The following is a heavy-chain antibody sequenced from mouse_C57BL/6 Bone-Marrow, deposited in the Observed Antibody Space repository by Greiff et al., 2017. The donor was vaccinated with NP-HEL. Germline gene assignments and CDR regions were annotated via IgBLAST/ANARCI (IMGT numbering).Heavy chain of an antibody. CDR3: VRHEVGNFDV. V-gene: IGHV10-1*01. CDR1: GFSFNTYA. CDR2: IRSKSNNYAT. J-gene: IGHJ1*03. D-gene: IGHD1-1*02. Sequence: EVKLEESGGGLVQPKGSLKLSCAASGFSFNTYAMNWVRQAPGKGLEWVARIRSKSNNYATYYADSVKDRFTISRDDSESMLYLQMNNLKTEDTAMYYCVRHEVGNFDVWGTGTTVTVSS.